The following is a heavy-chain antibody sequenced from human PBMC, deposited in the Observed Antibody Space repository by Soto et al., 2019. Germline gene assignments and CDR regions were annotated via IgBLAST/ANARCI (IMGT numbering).Heavy chain of an antibody. Sequence: GASVKVSCKSSGYTFSNFGISWVRQAPGQGLEWMGWISAYNGNIKVAQKVQGRVTVTTDTSTSTAYLHLSSLRRDDTAKYYCVKDWVGGSNRYQLDYWGQGTVVTVSS. D-gene: IGHD1-26*01. V-gene: IGHV1-18*01. J-gene: IGHJ4*02. CDR2: ISAYNGNI. CDR3: VKDWVGGSNRYQLDY. CDR1: GYTFSNFG.